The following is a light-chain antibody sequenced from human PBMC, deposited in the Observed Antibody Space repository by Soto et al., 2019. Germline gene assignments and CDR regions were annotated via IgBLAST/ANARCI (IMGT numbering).Light chain of an antibody. V-gene: IGLV2-8*01. Sequence: QSALTQPPSASGSPGQSVTISCIGTASDIGRYNYVSWYQHHPGKAPNLIIYEVTKRPSGVPDRFSGSKSGNTASLTVSGLQADDEADYYCSSHGGSNNFYVFGTGTKVTVL. CDR2: EVT. J-gene: IGLJ1*01. CDR3: SSHGGSNNFYV. CDR1: ASDIGRYNY.